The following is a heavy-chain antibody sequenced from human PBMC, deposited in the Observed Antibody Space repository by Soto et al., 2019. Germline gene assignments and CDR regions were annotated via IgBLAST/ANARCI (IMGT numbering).Heavy chain of an antibody. J-gene: IGHJ6*02. CDR1: GFTFSSYA. V-gene: IGHV3-23*01. CDR3: SLADRYCGMDD. D-gene: IGHD2-21*01. Sequence: EVQLLESGGGLVQPGGSLRLSCAASGFTFSSYAMSWVRQAPGKGLEWVSSISTSGGSTYYANSVKGRFTISRDNSNNPVYLQMNSPRAEDTAVYSCSLADRYCGMDDWGLGTTVTVSS. CDR2: ISTSGGST.